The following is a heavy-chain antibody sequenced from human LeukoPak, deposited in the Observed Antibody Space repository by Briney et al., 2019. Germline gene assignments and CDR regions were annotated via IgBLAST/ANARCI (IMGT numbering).Heavy chain of an antibody. Sequence: SETLSLTCTVSGGSLSSSSYYWGWIRQPPGKGLEWIGSIYYSGSTYYNPSLKSRVTISVDTSKNQFSLKLTSVTAADTAVYYCARITDLSVATDYWGQGTLVTVSS. CDR3: ARITDLSVATDY. CDR2: IYYSGST. D-gene: IGHD6-19*01. V-gene: IGHV4-39*07. CDR1: GGSLSSSSYY. J-gene: IGHJ4*02.